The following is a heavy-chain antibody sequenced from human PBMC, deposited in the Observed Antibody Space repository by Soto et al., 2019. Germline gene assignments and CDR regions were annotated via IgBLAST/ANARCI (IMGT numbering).Heavy chain of an antibody. CDR1: GFTFGDYA. CDR3: TRDSWEPPDAFDI. D-gene: IGHD1-26*01. V-gene: IGHV3-49*04. J-gene: IGHJ3*02. Sequence: PGGSLRLSCAASGFTFGDYAMSWVRQAPGKGLEWVGFIRSKAYGGTTEYAASVKGRFTISRDDSKSIAYLQMNSLKTEDTAVYYCTRDSWEPPDAFDIWGQGTMVT. CDR2: IRSKAYGGTT.